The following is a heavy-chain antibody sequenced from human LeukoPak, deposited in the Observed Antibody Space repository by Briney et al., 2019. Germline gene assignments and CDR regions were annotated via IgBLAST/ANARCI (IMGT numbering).Heavy chain of an antibody. CDR1: GGSISSHY. D-gene: IGHD6-6*01. Sequence: ASETLSLTCTVSGGSISSHYWSWIRQPSGKGLERIGYIYYSGSTNYNPSLKSRVTISVDTSKNQFSLKLSSVTAADTAVYYCARYEYSSSSNYFDYWGQGTLVTVSS. V-gene: IGHV4-59*11. CDR3: ARYEYSSSSNYFDY. CDR2: IYYSGST. J-gene: IGHJ4*02.